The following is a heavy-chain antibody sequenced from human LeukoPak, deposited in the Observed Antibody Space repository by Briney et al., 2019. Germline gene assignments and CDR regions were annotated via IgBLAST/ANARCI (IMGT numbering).Heavy chain of an antibody. D-gene: IGHD6-13*01. CDR1: GFTFSSYW. V-gene: IGHV3-7*01. CDR2: IKQDGSEK. J-gene: IGHJ5*02. CDR3: ASGGIAAAGSISNWFDP. Sequence: GGSLRLSCAASGFTFSSYWMSWVRQAPGKGLEWVANIKQDGSEKCYVDSVKGRFTISRDNAKNSLYLQMNSLRAEDTAVYYCASGGIAAAGSISNWFDPWGQGTLVTVSS.